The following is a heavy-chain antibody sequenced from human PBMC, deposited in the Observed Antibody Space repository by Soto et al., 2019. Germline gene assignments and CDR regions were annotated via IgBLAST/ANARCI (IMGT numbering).Heavy chain of an antibody. CDR1: GGSISSTSYY. CDR3: ARHEGWTGPDQ. CDR2: IYYTGGT. J-gene: IGHJ5*02. D-gene: IGHD2-8*02. V-gene: IGHV4-61*01. Sequence: PSETLSLTCTVSGGSISSTSYYWNWIRQPPGKGLEWIGFIYYTGGTNYNPSLKSRVTISVDTSKNQFSLKLSSVTAADTAVYYCARHEGWTGPDQCGQGTLVTVSS.